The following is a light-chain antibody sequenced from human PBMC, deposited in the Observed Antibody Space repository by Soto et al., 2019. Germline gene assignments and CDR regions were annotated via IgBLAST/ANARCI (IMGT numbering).Light chain of an antibody. J-gene: IGKJ1*01. Sequence: EIVLTQSPGTLSLSPGERATLSCRASQSVSSSYLAWYQRKPGQAPRLLIHGASTRAAGISDRFSGSGSGTDFTLTISRLEPEDFAVYYCQQYGSSGTFGQGTKVEIK. CDR3: QQYGSSGT. V-gene: IGKV3-20*01. CDR1: QSVSSSY. CDR2: GAS.